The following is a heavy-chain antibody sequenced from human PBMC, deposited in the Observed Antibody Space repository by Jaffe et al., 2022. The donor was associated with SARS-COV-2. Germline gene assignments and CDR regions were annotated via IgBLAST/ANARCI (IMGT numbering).Heavy chain of an antibody. CDR2: ISSSSSYI. J-gene: IGHJ4*02. CDR1: GFTFSSYS. V-gene: IGHV3-21*01. CDR3: ARLRDWNADFDY. D-gene: IGHD1-1*01. Sequence: EVQLVESGGGLVKPGGSLRLSCAASGFTFSSYSMNWVRQAPGKGLEWVSSISSSSSYIYYADSVKGRFTISRDNAKNSLYLQMNSLRAEDTAVYYCARLRDWNADFDYWGQGTLVTVSS.